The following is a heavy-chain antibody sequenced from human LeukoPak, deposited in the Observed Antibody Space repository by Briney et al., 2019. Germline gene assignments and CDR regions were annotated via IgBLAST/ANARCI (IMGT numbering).Heavy chain of an antibody. CDR3: ATVAGQGEGELLWFGEGIDY. CDR1: GYTFTDYY. J-gene: IGHJ4*02. V-gene: IGHV1-2*02. D-gene: IGHD3-10*01. CDR2: INPKSGGT. Sequence: ASVKVSCKTSGYTFTDYYMHWVRQAPGQGLEWMGWINPKSGGTNFAQTFQGRVTMTRDTSISTAYMELSRLTSDDTAVYYCATVAGQGEGELLWFGEGIDYWGQGTLVTVSS.